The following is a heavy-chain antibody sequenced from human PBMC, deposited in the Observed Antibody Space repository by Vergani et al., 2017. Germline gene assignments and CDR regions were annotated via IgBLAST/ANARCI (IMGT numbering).Heavy chain of an antibody. J-gene: IGHJ5*02. CDR2: IHYSGRT. CDR1: GGSISRGDFF. V-gene: IGHV4-30-4*08. CDR3: ARATYYYGSGSYPWFDP. Sequence: QVQLQESGPGLVKPSQILSLTCTVSGGSISRGDFFWSWIRQPPGKGLEWVGYIHYSGRTYYNPSLKSRISLSVDTSKNQFSLKLSSVTAADTAVYYCARATYYYGSGSYPWFDPWGQGTLVTVSS. D-gene: IGHD3-10*01.